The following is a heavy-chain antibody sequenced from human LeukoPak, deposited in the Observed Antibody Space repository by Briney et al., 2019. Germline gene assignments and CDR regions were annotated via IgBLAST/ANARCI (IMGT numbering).Heavy chain of an antibody. V-gene: IGHV4-34*01. Sequence: SETLSLTCAVYGGSFSGYYWSWIRQPPGKGLEWIGEINHSGSTNYNPSLKSRVTISVDTSKNQFSLKLRSVTAADTAVYYCARGEYTYYYDRSGPAGYWGQGTLVTVSS. CDR2: INHSGST. D-gene: IGHD3-22*01. CDR3: ARGEYTYYYDRSGPAGY. J-gene: IGHJ4*02. CDR1: GGSFSGYY.